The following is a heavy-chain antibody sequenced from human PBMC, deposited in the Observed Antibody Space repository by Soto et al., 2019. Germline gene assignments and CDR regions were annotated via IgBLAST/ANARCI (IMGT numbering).Heavy chain of an antibody. CDR2: SIPIFGTA. CDR3: ARETARRDGVVINPN. CDR1: GGTFSSYA. V-gene: IGHV1-69*01. J-gene: IGHJ4*02. D-gene: IGHD3-3*01. Sequence: QVQLVQSGAEVKKPGSSVKVSCKASGGTFSSYAISWVRQAPGQGLEWMGGSIPIFGTANYAQKFQGRVTSTADESTSTAYMERSSLRSEDTAVYYCARETARRDGVVINPNWGQGTLVTVSS.